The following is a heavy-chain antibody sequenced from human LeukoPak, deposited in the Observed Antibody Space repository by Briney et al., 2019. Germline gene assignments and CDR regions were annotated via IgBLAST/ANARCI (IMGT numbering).Heavy chain of an antibody. CDR2: IIPIFGTA. J-gene: IGHJ3*02. CDR3: ARGTKGGIVGATGAFDI. V-gene: IGHV1-69*05. D-gene: IGHD1-26*01. Sequence: ASVKVSCKASGGTFSSYAISWVRQAPGQGLEWMGRIIPIFGTANYAQNFQGRVTITTDESTSTAYMELSSLRSEDTAVYYCARGTKGGIVGATGAFDIWGQGTMVTVSS. CDR1: GGTFSSYA.